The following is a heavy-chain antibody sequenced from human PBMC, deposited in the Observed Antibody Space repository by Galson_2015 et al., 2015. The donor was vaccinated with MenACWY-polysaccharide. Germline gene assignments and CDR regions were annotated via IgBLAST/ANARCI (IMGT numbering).Heavy chain of an antibody. V-gene: IGHV1-18*01. Sequence: QSGAEVKKPGATVKVSCKASGYTFPNYGITWVRQAPGQGLEWMGWINTYNGITSYAQKLQDRVTMTTDTSTSTAYMDLRSLRSDDTAVYYCARGAGYYYYMDVWGKGTTVTVSS. CDR2: INTYNGIT. CDR1: GYTFPNYG. CDR3: ARGAGYYYYMDV. J-gene: IGHJ6*03.